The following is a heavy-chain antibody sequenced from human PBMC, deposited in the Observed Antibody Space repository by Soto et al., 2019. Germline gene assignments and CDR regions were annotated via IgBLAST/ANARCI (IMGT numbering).Heavy chain of an antibody. CDR3: ARLPGVRGVFDGFNV. J-gene: IGHJ3*01. Sequence: GASEEVSCRGPGYSFAGYCIGWVRQMPGKGLDWMGDTYPGASDTRYSPSFHGQVTISADKSISTAYLQWSSLKASDTAMYFCARLPGVRGVFDGFNVWGQGTMVTVSS. CDR2: TYPGASDT. CDR1: GYSFAGYC. D-gene: IGHD3-10*01. V-gene: IGHV5-51*01.